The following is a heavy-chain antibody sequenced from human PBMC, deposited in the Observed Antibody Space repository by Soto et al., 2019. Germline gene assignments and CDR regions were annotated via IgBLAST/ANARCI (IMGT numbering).Heavy chain of an antibody. J-gene: IGHJ5*02. CDR1: GFTFNSHE. D-gene: IGHD2-2*02. V-gene: IGHV3-48*03. CDR2: ISSSGGSI. CDR3: ARSWGLYCSSSRCYSPWFDP. Sequence: GGSLRLSCAGSGFTFNSHEMTWVHQAPGKXLEWISSISSSGGSIYYADSVKGRFTVSRDNAKNSLYLQMNSLRAEDTAVYYCARSWGLYCSSSRCYSPWFDPWGRGTLVTVSS.